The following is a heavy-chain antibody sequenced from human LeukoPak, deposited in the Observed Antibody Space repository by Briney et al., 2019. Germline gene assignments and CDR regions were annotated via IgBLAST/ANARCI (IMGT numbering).Heavy chain of an antibody. CDR1: GYTLTELS. J-gene: IGHJ4*02. CDR2: FDPEDGET. CDR3: ATEIIVGASFDY. V-gene: IGHV1-24*01. Sequence: ASVKVSCKVSGYTLTELSMHWVRQAPGKGLEWMGGFDPEDGETIYAQKFQGRVTMTEDTYTDTAYMELSSLRSEDTAVYYCATEIIVGASFDYWGQGTLVTVSS. D-gene: IGHD1-26*01.